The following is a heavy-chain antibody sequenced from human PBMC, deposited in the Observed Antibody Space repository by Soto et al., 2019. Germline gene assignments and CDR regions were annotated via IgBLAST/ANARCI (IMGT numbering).Heavy chain of an antibody. CDR1: GGSISSYY. D-gene: IGHD5-18*01. V-gene: IGHV4-59*01. CDR2: IYYSGST. CDR3: ARAGYSYDSINYYYGMDV. J-gene: IGHJ6*02. Sequence: PSETLSLTCTVSGGSISSYYWSWIRQPPGKGLEWIGSIYYSGSTNYNPSLKSRVTIPVDTSKNQFSLKLSSVTAADTAVYYCARAGYSYDSINYYYGMDVWGQGTTVTVSS.